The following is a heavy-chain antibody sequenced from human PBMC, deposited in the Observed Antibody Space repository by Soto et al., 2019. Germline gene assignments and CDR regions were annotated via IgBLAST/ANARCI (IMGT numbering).Heavy chain of an antibody. Sequence: SETLSLTCTVSGLSISTTNHYWAWIRQPPGKGLEWIGNIYFSGLTYYNPSLKGRLAISVDTSKNQFSLKLTSVTAADTGVYFCARPDDYGGNSDDAFDVWGQGTMVTVS. CDR2: IYFSGLT. D-gene: IGHD4-17*01. CDR1: GLSISTTNHY. CDR3: ARPDDYGGNSDDAFDV. V-gene: IGHV4-39*01. J-gene: IGHJ3*01.